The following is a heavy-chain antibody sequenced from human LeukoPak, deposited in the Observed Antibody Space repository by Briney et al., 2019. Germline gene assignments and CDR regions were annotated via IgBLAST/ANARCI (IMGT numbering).Heavy chain of an antibody. CDR2: INPNSGGT. CDR3: ARDMGYCSSTSCFVVFDH. J-gene: IGHJ4*02. V-gene: IGHV1-2*02. D-gene: IGHD2-2*01. CDR1: GYTFTGYY. Sequence: ASVKVSCKASGYTFTGYYMHWVRQAPGQGLEWMGWINPNSGGTNYAQKFQGRVTMTRDTSISTAYMELSRLRSDDTAVYYCARDMGYCSSTSCFVVFDHWGQGTLVTVSS.